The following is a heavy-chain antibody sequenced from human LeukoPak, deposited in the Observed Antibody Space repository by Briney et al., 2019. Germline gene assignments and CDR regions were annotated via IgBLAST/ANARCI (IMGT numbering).Heavy chain of an antibody. J-gene: IGHJ4*02. CDR3: ARAFSSGWADY. D-gene: IGHD6-19*01. CDR2: ISSSSSTI. Sequence: GGSLRLSCAAPGFTFSSYSMNWVRQAPGKGLEGVSYISSSSSTIYYADSVKGRFTISRDNAKNSLYLQMTSLRAEDTAVYYCARAFSSGWADYWGQGTLVTVSS. CDR1: GFTFSSYS. V-gene: IGHV3-48*01.